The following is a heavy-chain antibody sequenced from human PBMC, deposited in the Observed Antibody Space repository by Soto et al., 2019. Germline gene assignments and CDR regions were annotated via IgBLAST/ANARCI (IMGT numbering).Heavy chain of an antibody. CDR2: IKQDGSEK. Sequence: LGLACAASGVTVSIWWVSGVRQAPGKGLEWVANIKQDGSEKYYVDSVKGRFTISRDNAKNSLYLQMNSLRAEDTAVYYCARAGVRRAFDIWGQGTMVTVSS. CDR3: ARAGVRRAFDI. CDR1: GVTVSIWW. V-gene: IGHV3-7*04. J-gene: IGHJ3*02. D-gene: IGHD3-10*01.